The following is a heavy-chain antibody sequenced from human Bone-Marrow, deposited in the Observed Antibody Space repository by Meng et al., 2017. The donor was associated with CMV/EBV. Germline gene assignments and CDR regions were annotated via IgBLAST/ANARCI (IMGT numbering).Heavy chain of an antibody. CDR2: INPNSGGT. CDR3: ARDYGSNSDAFGI. J-gene: IGHJ3*02. D-gene: IGHD4-23*01. CDR1: GYTFTGYY. V-gene: IGHV1-2*02. Sequence: ASVKVSCKASGYTFTGYYMHWVRQAPRQGLQWMGWINPNSGGTNFAQKFQGRVTMTRDTSISTAYMELNRLTSDDTAVYYCARDYGSNSDAFGIWGQGTMVTVSS.